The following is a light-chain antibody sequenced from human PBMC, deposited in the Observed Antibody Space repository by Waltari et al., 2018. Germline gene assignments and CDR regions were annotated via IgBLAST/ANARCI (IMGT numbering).Light chain of an antibody. CDR1: QSVGRS. V-gene: IGKV3-20*01. J-gene: IGKJ1*01. Sequence: SCRASQSVGRSLAWDQQKPGQAPRLLIYGASIRATGIPDRFSGGGSGTDFSLTISRLESEDFAAYHCQHYVSLPVTFGQGTKVEIK. CDR2: GAS. CDR3: QHYVSLPVT.